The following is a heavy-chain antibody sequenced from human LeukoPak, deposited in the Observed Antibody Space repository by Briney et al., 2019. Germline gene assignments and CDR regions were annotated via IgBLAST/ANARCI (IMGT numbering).Heavy chain of an antibody. CDR1: GFSLSTSGVG. J-gene: IGHJ1*01. Sequence: SGPTLVKPTQTLTQTCTFSGFSLSTSGVGVGWIRQPPGKALEWLALIYWNDDKRYSPSLKNRLTITKDTSKNQVVLTMTNMDPVDTATYYCALDSEYSNYVGYFHHWGQGTLVTVSS. V-gene: IGHV2-5*01. CDR3: ALDSEYSNYVGYFHH. CDR2: IYWNDDK. D-gene: IGHD4-11*01.